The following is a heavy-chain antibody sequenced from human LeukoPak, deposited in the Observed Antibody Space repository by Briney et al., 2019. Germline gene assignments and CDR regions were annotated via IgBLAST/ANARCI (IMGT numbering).Heavy chain of an antibody. CDR1: GFTFSSYW. Sequence: GGSLRLSCAASGFTFSSYWMHWVRQAPGKGLVWVSRINCDGSSTSYADSVKGRFTISRDNAKNTLYLQMNSLRAEDTAVYYCTISQGVGMDVWGQGTTVTVSS. J-gene: IGHJ6*02. CDR2: INCDGSST. V-gene: IGHV3-74*01. CDR3: TISQGVGMDV.